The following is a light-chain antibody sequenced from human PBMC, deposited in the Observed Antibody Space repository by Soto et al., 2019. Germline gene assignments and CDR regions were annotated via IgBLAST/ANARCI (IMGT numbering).Light chain of an antibody. V-gene: IGKV1-5*01. CDR1: QSISSG. CDR2: DAA. Sequence: DIQMTQSPSTLSASVGDRVTITCRASQSISSGLAGYRQKPGKAPKLLVYDAARLESGVPSRFSGHGSGTEFTLTISSMQPDDSASYYCQQYNSYSKTFGQGTKVDIK. CDR3: QQYNSYSKT. J-gene: IGKJ1*01.